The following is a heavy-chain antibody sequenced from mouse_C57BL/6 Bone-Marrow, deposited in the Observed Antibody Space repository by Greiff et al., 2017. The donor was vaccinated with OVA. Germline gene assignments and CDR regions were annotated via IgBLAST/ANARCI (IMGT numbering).Heavy chain of an antibody. V-gene: IGHV1-55*01. CDR3: ARWGLRRRVDY. Sequence: QVQLQQPGAELVKPGASVKMSCKASGYTFTSYWITWVKQRPGQGLEWIGDISPGSGSTNYNEKFKSKATLTVDTSSSTAYMQLSSLTSEAAAVYCGARWGLRRRVDYWGQGTTLTVSS. D-gene: IGHD2-4*01. CDR2: ISPGSGST. CDR1: GYTFTSYW. J-gene: IGHJ2*01.